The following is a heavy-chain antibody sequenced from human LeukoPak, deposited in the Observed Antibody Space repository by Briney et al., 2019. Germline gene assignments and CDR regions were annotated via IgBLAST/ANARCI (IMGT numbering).Heavy chain of an antibody. J-gene: IGHJ6*02. V-gene: IGHV4-31*03. CDR2: IYYSGST. D-gene: IGHD3-10*01. Sequence: TSETLSLTCTVSGGSISSGGYYWSWIRQHPGKGLEWIGYIYYSGSTYYNPSLKSRVTISVDTSKNQFSLKLSSVTAADTAVYYCAMYYYGSTTLGPAYYGMDVWGQGTTVTVSS. CDR1: GGSISSGGYY. CDR3: AMYYYGSTTLGPAYYGMDV.